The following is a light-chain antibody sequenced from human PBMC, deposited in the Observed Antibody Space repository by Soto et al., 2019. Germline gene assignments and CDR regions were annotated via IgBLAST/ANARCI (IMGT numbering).Light chain of an antibody. J-gene: IGLJ2*01. Sequence: QSVLTQPPSVSGAPGQRVTISCTGSSSNIGARYDVHWYQHLPGTAPKVLIYGNSERPSGVPDRFSGSKSGTSASLAITGLQAEDEADYYCQSYDSSLSGVVFGGRTKLTVL. CDR1: SSNIGARYD. CDR3: QSYDSSLSGVV. V-gene: IGLV1-40*01. CDR2: GNS.